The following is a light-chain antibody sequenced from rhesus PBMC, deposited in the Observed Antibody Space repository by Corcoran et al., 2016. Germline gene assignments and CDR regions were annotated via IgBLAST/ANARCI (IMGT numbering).Light chain of an antibody. Sequence: DIQMTQSPSSLSASVGDKVTITCRASQGISSWLAWYQQKPGKAPKLLISSASRLQTGVPSRFSGSGSETDFTLTISSLQPEDFATYYCLQYHKSPCTFGPGTKLDIK. CDR1: QGISSW. CDR3: LQYHKSPCT. J-gene: IGKJ3*01. V-gene: IGKV1-21*01. CDR2: SAS.